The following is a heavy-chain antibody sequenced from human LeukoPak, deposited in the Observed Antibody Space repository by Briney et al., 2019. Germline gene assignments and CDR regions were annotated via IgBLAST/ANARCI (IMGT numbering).Heavy chain of an antibody. CDR2: IKGDESAR. J-gene: IGHJ4*02. CDR3: ARDVVGSLDY. D-gene: IGHD1-26*01. Sequence: PGGSLCLSCAASGFTFSSYWMAWVRQAPGKGLEWVANIKGDESARHQADSVKGRFTISRDNTRNSLYLQMTNLRGDDTAVYYCARDVVGSLDYWGQGTLVTVSS. V-gene: IGHV3-7*01. CDR1: GFTFSSYW.